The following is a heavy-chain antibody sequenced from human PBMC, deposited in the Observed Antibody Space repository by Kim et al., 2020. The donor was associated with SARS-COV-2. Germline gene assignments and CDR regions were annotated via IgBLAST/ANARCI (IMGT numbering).Heavy chain of an antibody. J-gene: IGHJ4*02. CDR3: ARRPSMVPFDY. D-gene: IGHD3-10*01. V-gene: IGHV4-39*01. CDR2: IYYSGST. Sequence: SETLSLTCTVSGGSISSSSYYWGWIRQPPGKGLEGIGSIYYSGSTYDNPFLKSRVTISVDTSKNQFSLKLTSVTAADTAVYYCARRPSMVPFDYWGQGTLVTVSS. CDR1: GGSISSSSYY.